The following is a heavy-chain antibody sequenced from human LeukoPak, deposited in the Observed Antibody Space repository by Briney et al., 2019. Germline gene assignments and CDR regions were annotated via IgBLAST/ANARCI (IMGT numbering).Heavy chain of an antibody. V-gene: IGHV1-46*01. D-gene: IGHD2-2*02. CDR3: ARVAAEVVGLPGVIGFGWLRRDYYYMDV. J-gene: IGHJ6*03. CDR2: INPSGGST. Sequence: ASVKVSCTTSGYTFTSYYVHWVRQAPGEGLEWMGIINPSGGSTSYAQKFQGRVTMTRDMSTSTVYMELSSLRSEDTAVYHCARVAAEVVGLPGVIGFGWLRRDYYYMDVWGKGTTVTVSS. CDR1: GYTFTSYY.